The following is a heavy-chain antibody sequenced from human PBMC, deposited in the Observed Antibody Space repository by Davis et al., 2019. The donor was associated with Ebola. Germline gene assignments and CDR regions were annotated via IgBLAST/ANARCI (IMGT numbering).Heavy chain of an antibody. V-gene: IGHV3-30-3*01. CDR3: ARDRRLGPSGTYYSLSDY. D-gene: IGHD1-26*01. CDR1: GFTFSTYA. J-gene: IGHJ4*02. CDR2: ISYDGTYK. Sequence: GGSLRLSCAASGFTFSTYAIHWVRQAPGKGLEWVALISYDGTYKYYADSVKGRFTISRDNSKNTLYLQMNSLRPEDTAVYYCARDRRLGPSGTYYSLSDYWGQGTLVTVSS.